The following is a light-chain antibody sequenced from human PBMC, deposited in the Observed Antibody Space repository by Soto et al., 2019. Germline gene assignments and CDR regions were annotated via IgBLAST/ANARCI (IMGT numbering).Light chain of an antibody. V-gene: IGLV2-14*01. J-gene: IGLJ3*02. CDR3: SSFTNTNSLEDWV. Sequence: QSALTQPPFASGSPGQSVTISCTGTKNDIGVYDFVSWYQHHPGKAPRLIIYEVDSRTSGISDRFSGSKSGNTASLTISGLQPEDEADYYCSSFTNTNSLEDWVFGGGTKVTVL. CDR1: KNDIGVYDF. CDR2: EVD.